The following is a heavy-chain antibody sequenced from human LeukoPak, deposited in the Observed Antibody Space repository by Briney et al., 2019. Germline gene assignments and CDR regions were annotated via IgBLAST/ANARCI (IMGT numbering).Heavy chain of an antibody. J-gene: IGHJ4*02. V-gene: IGHV3-23*01. CDR1: GFTFSSYA. CDR2: ISTSGGST. CDR3: AKGGGEYSSSFNY. Sequence: GGSLRLSCAASGFTFSSYAMNWVRQAPGKGLEWVSGISTSGGSTYYADSVKGRFTISRDNSKEALYLQMNSLRAEDTAVYYCAKGGGEYSSSFNYWGQGTLVTVSS. D-gene: IGHD6-6*01.